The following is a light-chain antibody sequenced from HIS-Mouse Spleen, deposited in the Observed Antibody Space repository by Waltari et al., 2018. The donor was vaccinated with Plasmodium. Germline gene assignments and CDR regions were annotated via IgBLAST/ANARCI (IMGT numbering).Light chain of an antibody. J-gene: IGLJ3*02. Sequence: SYELTQPPSVSVSPGQTARITCSGAALPKNSAYWYQQKSGQAPVLVIYEDSKRPSGIPGRFSGSSSGTMATLTISGAQVEDEADYYCYATDSSGNHRVFGGGTKLTVL. CDR1: ALPKNS. CDR3: YATDSSGNHRV. CDR2: EDS. V-gene: IGLV3-10*01.